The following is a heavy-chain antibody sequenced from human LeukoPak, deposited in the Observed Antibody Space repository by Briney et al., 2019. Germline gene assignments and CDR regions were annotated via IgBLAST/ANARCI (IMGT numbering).Heavy chain of an antibody. Sequence: SETLSLTCTVSGGSISSGDYYWSWIRQPPGKGLEWIGYSYYSGSTYYNPSLKSRVTISVDTSKNQFSLKLSSVTAADTAVYYCARGICGDYVQYDYWGQGTLVTVSS. CDR2: SYYSGST. CDR3: ARGICGDYVQYDY. D-gene: IGHD4-17*01. J-gene: IGHJ4*02. CDR1: GGSISSGDYY. V-gene: IGHV4-30-4*01.